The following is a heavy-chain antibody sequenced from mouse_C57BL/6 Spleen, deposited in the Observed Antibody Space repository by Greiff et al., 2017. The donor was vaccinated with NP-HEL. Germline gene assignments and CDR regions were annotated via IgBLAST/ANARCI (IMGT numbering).Heavy chain of an antibody. CDR2: IYPGDGDT. CDR1: GYAFSSSW. Sequence: QVQLQQSGPELVKPGASVKISCKASGYAFSSSWMNWVKQRPGQGLEWIGRIYPGDGDTNYNGKFKGKATLTADKSSSTAYMQLSSLTSEDSAVYFCARGRTGSYWGQGTLVTVSA. J-gene: IGHJ3*01. CDR3: ARGRTGSY. V-gene: IGHV1-82*01. D-gene: IGHD4-1*01.